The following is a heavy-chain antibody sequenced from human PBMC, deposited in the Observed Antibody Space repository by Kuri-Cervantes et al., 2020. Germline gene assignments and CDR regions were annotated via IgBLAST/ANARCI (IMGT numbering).Heavy chain of an antibody. CDR1: GYTFTSYG. CDR3: ASTYYYDSSGYYDDAFDI. Sequence: ASVKVSCKASGYTFTSYGISWVRQAPGQGLEWMGWISAYNGNTNYAQKLQGRVTMTTDTSTSTAYMELRSLRSDDTAVYYCASTYYYDSSGYYDDAFDIWGQGTMVTDSS. D-gene: IGHD3-22*01. J-gene: IGHJ3*02. V-gene: IGHV1-18*01. CDR2: ISAYNGNT.